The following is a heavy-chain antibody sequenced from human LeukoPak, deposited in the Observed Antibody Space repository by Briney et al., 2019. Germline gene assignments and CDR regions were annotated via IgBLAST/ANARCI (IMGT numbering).Heavy chain of an antibody. CDR3: ARRPAVTGALADY. D-gene: IGHD4-17*01. V-gene: IGHV5-10-1*01. CDR1: GYSFTSYW. CDR2: IDPGDSYT. J-gene: IGHJ4*02. Sequence: GESLKISCKGSGYSFTSYWINWVRQMPGKGLEWMGRIDPGDSYTYYSPSFQGHVTISADRSLSTAYLQWSSLKASDTAMYYCARRPAVTGALADYWGERTVHTVSS.